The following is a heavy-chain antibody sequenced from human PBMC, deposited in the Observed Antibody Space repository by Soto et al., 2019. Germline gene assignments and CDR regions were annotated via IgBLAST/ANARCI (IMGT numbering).Heavy chain of an antibody. CDR2: ISWNSGSI. V-gene: IGHV3-9*01. J-gene: IGHJ5*02. D-gene: IGHD2-2*01. Sequence: EVQLVESGGGLVQPGRSLRLSCAASGFTFDDYAMHWVRQAPGKGLEWVSGISWNSGSIGYADSVKGRFTISRDNAKNSRYLQRTSRGAKDTAWYYCAKDVGYQLLFEGNWFAPWGREPWSPSPQ. CDR3: AKDVGYQLLFEGNWFAP. CDR1: GFTFDDYA.